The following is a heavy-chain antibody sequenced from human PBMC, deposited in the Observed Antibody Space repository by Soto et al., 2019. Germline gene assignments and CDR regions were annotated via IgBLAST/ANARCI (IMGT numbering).Heavy chain of an antibody. V-gene: IGHV3-20*04. J-gene: IGHJ6*02. CDR1: GFTFDDYG. CDR3: ARDQITIFGVITRGGMDV. D-gene: IGHD3-3*01. CDR2: INWNGGRT. Sequence: VGSLRLSCAASGFTFDDYGMSWVRQAPGKGLEWVSGINWNGGRTGYADSVKGRFTISRDNAKNSLYLQMNSLRAEDSALYYCARDQITIFGVITRGGMDVWGQGTTVTVSS.